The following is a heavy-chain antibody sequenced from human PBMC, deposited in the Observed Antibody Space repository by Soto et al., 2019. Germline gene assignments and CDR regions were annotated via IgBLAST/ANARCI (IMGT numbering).Heavy chain of an antibody. D-gene: IGHD6-19*01. J-gene: IGHJ4*02. CDR3: AKDRLAVATLDY. V-gene: IGHV3-30*18. CDR2: ISYDGSNK. CDR1: GFTFSSYG. Sequence: SLRLSCAASGFTFSSYGMHWVRQAPGKGLEWVAVISYDGSNKYYADSVKGRFTISRDNSKNTLYLQINSLRAEDTAVYYCAKDRLAVATLDYWGQGTLVTVSS.